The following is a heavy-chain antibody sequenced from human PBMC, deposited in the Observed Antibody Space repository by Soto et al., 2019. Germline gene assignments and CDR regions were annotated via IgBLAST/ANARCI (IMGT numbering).Heavy chain of an antibody. V-gene: IGHV3-23*01. J-gene: IGHJ4*02. CDR3: AKYTGSWTDYFDY. CDR2: ISGSGGST. CDR1: GFTFSSYA. Sequence: EVQLLESGGALVQPGGSLILSCAASGFTFSSYAMSWVRQAPGKGLEWVSAISGSGGSTYYADSVKGRFTISRDNSKNTLDLQMNSLRAEDTAVYYCAKYTGSWTDYFDYWGQGTMVTVSS. D-gene: IGHD1-26*01.